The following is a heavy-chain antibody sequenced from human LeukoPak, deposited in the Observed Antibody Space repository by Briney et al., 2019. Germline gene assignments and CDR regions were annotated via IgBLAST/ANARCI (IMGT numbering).Heavy chain of an antibody. D-gene: IGHD5-12*01. CDR3: AKDIVATQETPDFFSDY. CDR2: ISGSGGST. Sequence: GGSLRLSCAASGFTFSSYAMSWVHQAPGKGLEWVSAISGSGGSTYYADSVKGRFTISRDNSKNTLYLQMNSLRAEDTAVYYCAKDIVATQETPDFFSDYWGQGTLVTVSS. J-gene: IGHJ4*02. V-gene: IGHV3-23*01. CDR1: GFTFSSYA.